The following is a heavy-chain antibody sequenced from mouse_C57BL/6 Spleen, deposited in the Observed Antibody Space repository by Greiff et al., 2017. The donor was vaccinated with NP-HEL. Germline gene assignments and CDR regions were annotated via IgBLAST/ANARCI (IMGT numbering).Heavy chain of an antibody. D-gene: IGHD1-1*01. V-gene: IGHV14-3*01. CDR3: PYYYGSSYGAMDY. CDR1: GFNIKNTY. J-gene: IGHJ4*01. CDR2: IDPANGNT. Sequence: VQLQQSVAELVRPGASVKLSCTASGFNIKNTYMHWVKQRPEQGLEWIGRIDPANGNTKYAPKFQGKATIPADTSSNTAYLQLSSLTSEDTAIYYCPYYYGSSYGAMDYWGQGTSVTVSS.